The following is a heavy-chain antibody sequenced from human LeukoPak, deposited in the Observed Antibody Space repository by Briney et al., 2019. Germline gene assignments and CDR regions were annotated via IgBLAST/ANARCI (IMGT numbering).Heavy chain of an antibody. J-gene: IGHJ4*02. CDR3: ARVPTNSYGFGQ. V-gene: IGHV3-74*01. Sequence: TGGSLGLSCAASGFGFSVYWMHWVRQAPGKGLVWVAHINEDGTSASHADSVKGRFTISRDNAKNTLYLQMNSLTVEDTAVYYCARVPTNSYGFGQWGQGSLVTVSS. D-gene: IGHD5-18*01. CDR2: INEDGTSA. CDR1: GFGFSVYW.